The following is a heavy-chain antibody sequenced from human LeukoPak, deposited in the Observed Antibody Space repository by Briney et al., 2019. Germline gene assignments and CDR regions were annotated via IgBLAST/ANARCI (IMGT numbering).Heavy chain of an antibody. CDR3: ARVSSGWYVETAIDY. J-gene: IGHJ4*02. Sequence: GESLKISCKSSGYSYTSYWIGWVRQMPGKGLGWRGIIYPGDSDTRYSRSFQGQVTISADKSLRTAYLQWRSLKASDTAMYYCARVSSGWYVETAIDYWGQGTLVTVSS. CDR2: IYPGDSDT. CDR1: GYSYTSYW. D-gene: IGHD6-19*01. V-gene: IGHV5-51*01.